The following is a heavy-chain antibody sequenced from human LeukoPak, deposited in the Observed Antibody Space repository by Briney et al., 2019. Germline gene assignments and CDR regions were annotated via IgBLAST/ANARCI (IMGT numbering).Heavy chain of an antibody. D-gene: IGHD5-12*01. J-gene: IGHJ3*02. CDR2: ISYDGSNK. CDR1: RLTFRSYA. V-gene: IGHV3-30*07. CDR3: ARDHSGIVATIKGAFDI. Sequence: GRSLRLFCAASRLTFRSYAMHWVRQAPGKGLEWVAVISYDGSNKYYADSVKGRFTISRDNAKNSLYLEMSSLRSEDTAMYYCARDHSGIVATIKGAFDIWGQGTMVTVSS.